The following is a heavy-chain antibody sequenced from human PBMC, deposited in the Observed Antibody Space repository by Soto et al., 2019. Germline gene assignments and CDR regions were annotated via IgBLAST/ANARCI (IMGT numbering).Heavy chain of an antibody. D-gene: IGHD6-19*01. J-gene: IGHJ4*02. CDR3: AREQNRGSPSIAVAAEPDY. CDR2: INPNSGGT. CDR1: GYTFTGYY. V-gene: IGHV1-2*04. Sequence: ASVKVSCKASGYTFTGYYMHWVRQAPGQGLEGMGWINPNSGGTNYAQKFQGWVTMTRDTSISTAYMELSRLRSDETAVYYCAREQNRGSPSIAVAAEPDYWGQGTLVTVSS.